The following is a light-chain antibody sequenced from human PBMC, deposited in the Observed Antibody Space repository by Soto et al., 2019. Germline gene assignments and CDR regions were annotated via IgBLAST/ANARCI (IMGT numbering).Light chain of an antibody. CDR1: QSVSSSY. CDR3: QQYGSSPQD. J-gene: IGKJ5*01. CDR2: GAS. V-gene: IGKV3-20*01. Sequence: EIVLTQSPGTLSLSPGERATLSCRASQSVSSSYLAWYQQKPGQAPRLLIYGASSRATGIPDRFSGRGSGTDFTLTISRLEPEDFAVYYCQQYGSSPQDFGQGTRLEIK.